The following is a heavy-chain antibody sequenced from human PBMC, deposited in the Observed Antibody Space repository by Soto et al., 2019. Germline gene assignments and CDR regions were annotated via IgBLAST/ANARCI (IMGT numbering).Heavy chain of an antibody. J-gene: IGHJ5*02. V-gene: IGHV3-23*01. Sequence: EVQLLESGGGLVQPGGSLRLSCAASGFTFSSYAMSWVRQAPGKGLEWVSVISGSGGSTYYADSVKGRFTISRDNSKNTLDLQMNRLRAEDTAVYYCAKGQGEPLAERDWFDPWGQGTLVTVSS. CDR3: AKGQGEPLAERDWFDP. CDR2: ISGSGGST. CDR1: GFTFSSYA. D-gene: IGHD1-26*01.